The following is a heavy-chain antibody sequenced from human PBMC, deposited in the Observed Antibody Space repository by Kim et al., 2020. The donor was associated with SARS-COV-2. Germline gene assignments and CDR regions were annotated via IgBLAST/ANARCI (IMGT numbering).Heavy chain of an antibody. Sequence: NYTPSLKSRVTMSVDTSKNQFSLKLSSVTAADTAVYYCARHSGQGLVRGDWGQGTLVTVSS. V-gene: IGHV4-4*07. J-gene: IGHJ4*02. D-gene: IGHD6-19*01. CDR3: ARHSGQGLVRGD.